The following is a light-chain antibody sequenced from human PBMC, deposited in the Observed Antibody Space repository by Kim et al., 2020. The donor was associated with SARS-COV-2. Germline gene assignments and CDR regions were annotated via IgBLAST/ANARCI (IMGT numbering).Light chain of an antibody. CDR2: AVS. CDR1: SSDVGGYNY. CDR3: SSYADSNNFV. J-gene: IGLJ1*01. V-gene: IGLV2-8*01. Sequence: GQSVPIACTGTSSDVGGYNYVSWFQQHPGKVPKLMIYAVSQRPSGVPDRFSGSTSGNTASLTVSGLQPEDEADYYCSSYADSNNFVFGTGTKVTVL.